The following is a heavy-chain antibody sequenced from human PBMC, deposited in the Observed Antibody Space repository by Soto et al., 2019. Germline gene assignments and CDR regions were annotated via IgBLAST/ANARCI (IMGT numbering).Heavy chain of an antibody. V-gene: IGHV3-33*01. D-gene: IGHD1-1*01. Sequence: GGSLRLSCAASGFTFSSYGMHWFRQAPGKGLEWVAVIWYDGSNKYYADSVKGRFTISRDNSKNTLYLQMNSLRAEDTAVYYCARGSNNNEFPTPPDYYYYYMDVWGKGTTVTVFS. CDR2: IWYDGSNK. CDR3: ARGSNNNEFPTPPDYYYYYMDV. J-gene: IGHJ6*03. CDR1: GFTFSSYG.